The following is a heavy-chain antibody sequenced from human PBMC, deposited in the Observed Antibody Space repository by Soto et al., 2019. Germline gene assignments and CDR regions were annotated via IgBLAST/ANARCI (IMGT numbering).Heavy chain of an antibody. CDR2: ISGSGGST. CDR3: AKDLNEALKSRRLDYYYYYRDV. V-gene: IGHV3-23*01. Sequence: EVQLLESGGGLVQPGGSLRLSCAASGFTFSSYAMSWVRQAPGKGLEWVSAISGSGGSTYYADSVKGRFTISRENSKNTLYLQMDSLRAEYTAVYYSAKDLNEALKSRRLDYYYYYRDVWGKGTTVTVSS. CDR1: GFTFSSYA. D-gene: IGHD1-1*01. J-gene: IGHJ6*03.